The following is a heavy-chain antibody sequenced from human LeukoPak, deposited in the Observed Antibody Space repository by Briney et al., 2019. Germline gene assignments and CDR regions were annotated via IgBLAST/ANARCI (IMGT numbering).Heavy chain of an antibody. Sequence: PSETLSLTCTVSGYSISSGYYWGWIRQPPGKGLEWIASISHSGSTYYNPSLKSRVTISVDMSKNQFSLQLSSVTAADTAVYYCASIGYIYGHNYYYMDVWGKGTTVTISS. V-gene: IGHV4-38-2*02. CDR3: ASIGYIYGHNYYYMDV. D-gene: IGHD5-18*01. CDR2: ISHSGST. J-gene: IGHJ6*03. CDR1: GYSISSGYY.